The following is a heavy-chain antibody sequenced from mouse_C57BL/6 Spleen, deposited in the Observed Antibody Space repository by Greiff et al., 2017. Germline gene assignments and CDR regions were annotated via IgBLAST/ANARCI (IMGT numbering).Heavy chain of an antibody. CDR2: IDPANGNT. D-gene: IGHD1-1*01. V-gene: IGHV14-3*01. CDR1: GFNIKNTY. J-gene: IGHJ3*01. Sequence: VQLQQSVAELVRPVASVKLSCTASGFNIKNTYMHWVKQRPEQGLEWIGRIDPANGNTKYAPKFQGKATITADTSSNTAYLQLSSLTSEDTAIYYCARDYYGSRSPFAYWGQGTLVTVSA. CDR3: ARDYYGSRSPFAY.